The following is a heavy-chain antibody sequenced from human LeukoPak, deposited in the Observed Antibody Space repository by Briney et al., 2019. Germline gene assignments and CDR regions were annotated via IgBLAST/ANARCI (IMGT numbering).Heavy chain of an antibody. CDR2: IYYSGST. CDR3: AREYGYGPTGPFDY. CDR1: GGSISSYY. Sequence: SETLSLTCTVSGGSISSYYWSWIRQPAGKGLEWIGRIYYSGSTYYNPSLKSRVTISVDTSKNQFSLKLSSVTAADTAVYYCAREYGYGPTGPFDYWGQGTLVTVSS. D-gene: IGHD5-18*01. J-gene: IGHJ4*02. V-gene: IGHV4-4*07.